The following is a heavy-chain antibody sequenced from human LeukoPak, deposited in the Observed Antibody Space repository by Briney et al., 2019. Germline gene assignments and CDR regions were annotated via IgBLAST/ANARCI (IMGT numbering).Heavy chain of an antibody. CDR1: GFTFTNYA. Sequence: PGGSLRLSCAASGFTFTNYAMSWVRQAPGKGLEWVSAISGSGDSTYYADSVKGRFTTSRDNSKNTLYLQMNSLRAEDTALYYCAKGYGSGSYSTYYFDYWGQGTLVTVSS. CDR2: ISGSGDST. J-gene: IGHJ4*02. V-gene: IGHV3-23*01. D-gene: IGHD3-10*01. CDR3: AKGYGSGSYSTYYFDY.